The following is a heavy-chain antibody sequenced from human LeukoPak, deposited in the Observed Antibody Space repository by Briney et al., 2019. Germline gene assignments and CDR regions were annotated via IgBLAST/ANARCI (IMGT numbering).Heavy chain of an antibody. J-gene: IGHJ4*02. V-gene: IGHV7-4-1*02. Sequence: GASVTVSFTASGYTFTIYAMNWVRQAPGQGLEWMGWINTNTGNPTYAQGFTGRFVFSLDTSVSTAYLQISSLKAEDTAVYYCAREGRRDGYNSGDYWGQGTLVTVSS. CDR2: INTNTGNP. CDR1: GYTFTIYA. CDR3: AREGRRDGYNSGDY. D-gene: IGHD5-24*01.